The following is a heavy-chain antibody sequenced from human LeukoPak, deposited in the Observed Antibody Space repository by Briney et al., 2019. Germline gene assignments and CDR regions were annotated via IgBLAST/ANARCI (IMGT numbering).Heavy chain of an antibody. D-gene: IGHD4-17*01. Sequence: GGSLRLSCAVSGFTFSSYWMSWFRQAPGKGLEGVANINQDGSQKFSVDSVKGRFTISRDNAKNSLSLQMNSLRVEDTAVYYCARDWFDGDYDRFDYWGQGTLVTVSS. J-gene: IGHJ4*02. CDR1: GFTFSSYW. V-gene: IGHV3-7*03. CDR2: INQDGSQK. CDR3: ARDWFDGDYDRFDY.